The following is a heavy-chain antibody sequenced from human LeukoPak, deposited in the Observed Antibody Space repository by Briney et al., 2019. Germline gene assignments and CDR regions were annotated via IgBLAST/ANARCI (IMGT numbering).Heavy chain of an antibody. V-gene: IGHV3-21*05. J-gene: IGHJ4*02. D-gene: IGHD1-20*01. CDR1: ASGLTFSSHS. Sequence: GGSLRLSCAASASGLTFSSHSMNWVRQAPGKGLEWISYIHSGGNYIFYEASVKGRFTVSRDNARNSLYLQMNSLRAEDTAIYYCAREYNSRATFDYWGQGTLVAVSS. CDR2: IHSGGNYI. CDR3: AREYNSRATFDY.